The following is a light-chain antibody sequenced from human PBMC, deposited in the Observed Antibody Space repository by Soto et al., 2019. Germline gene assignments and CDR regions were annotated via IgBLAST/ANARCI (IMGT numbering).Light chain of an antibody. V-gene: IGKV3-20*01. Sequence: IMMTQSPATLSVSAGERATLSCRASQSVSSRYLAWYQQKHGQAPRLLIYAASSRATGIPDRFSGGVSGTDCTLTISRLQHEDGAVYYCQQFSSYTLTFGGGTKVDIK. J-gene: IGKJ4*01. CDR2: AAS. CDR1: QSVSSRY. CDR3: QQFSSYTLT.